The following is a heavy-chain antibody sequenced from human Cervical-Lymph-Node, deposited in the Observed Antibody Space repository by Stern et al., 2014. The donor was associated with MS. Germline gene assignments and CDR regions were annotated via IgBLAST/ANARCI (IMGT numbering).Heavy chain of an antibody. CDR1: GFSLSTSGLG. Sequence: QVTLRESGPALVKPTQTLMLTCTFSGFSLSTSGLGVGWIRQPPGAALEWLAYIYWDDQKRYSPSLKSRLTITKDTSKNQVVLTLTNVDPVDTATYYCAHRTAGPFDYWGQGTLVTVSS. CDR2: IYWDDQK. CDR3: AHRTAGPFDY. J-gene: IGHJ4*02. V-gene: IGHV2-5*02.